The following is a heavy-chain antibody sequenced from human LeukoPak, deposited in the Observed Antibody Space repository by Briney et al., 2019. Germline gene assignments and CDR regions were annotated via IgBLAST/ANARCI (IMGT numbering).Heavy chain of an antibody. J-gene: IGHJ4*02. Sequence: SETLSLTCTVSGDSVSSDYYWGWIRQAPGKGLEWIGFMFHIGSSYYNPSLKSRVTISLDTASNQVSLKVRSVTAADTAVYYCARAFHLSGCDYWGQGTLVTVSS. V-gene: IGHV4-38-2*02. CDR3: ARAFHLSGCDY. CDR1: GDSVSSDYY. CDR2: MFHIGSS. D-gene: IGHD5-12*01.